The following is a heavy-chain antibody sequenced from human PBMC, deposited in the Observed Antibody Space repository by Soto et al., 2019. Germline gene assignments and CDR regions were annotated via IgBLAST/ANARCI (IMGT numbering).Heavy chain of an antibody. Sequence: GGSLRLSCAAPGFTFSSYGMHWVRQAPGKGLEWVAVISYDGSNKYYADSVKGRFTISRDNSKNTLYLQMNSLRAEDTAVYYCAKEHLGYCSGGSCYYFDYWGQGTLVTVSS. CDR2: ISYDGSNK. CDR1: GFTFSSYG. CDR3: AKEHLGYCSGGSCYYFDY. V-gene: IGHV3-30*18. J-gene: IGHJ4*02. D-gene: IGHD2-15*01.